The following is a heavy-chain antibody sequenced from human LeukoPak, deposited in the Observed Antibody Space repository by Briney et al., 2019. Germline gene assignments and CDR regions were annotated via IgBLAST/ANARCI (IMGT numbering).Heavy chain of an antibody. CDR1: GFTFSSYG. D-gene: IGHD3-10*01. CDR3: AREWDRGFEGYYYYYMGV. Sequence: PGGPLRLSCAASGFTFSSYGMHWVRQAPGKGLEWVAVIGYDGSNKYYADSVKGRFTISRDNSKNTLYLQMNSLTAEDTAVYYCAREWDRGFEGYYYYYMGVWGKGTTVTVSS. J-gene: IGHJ6*03. V-gene: IGHV3-33*01. CDR2: IGYDGSNK.